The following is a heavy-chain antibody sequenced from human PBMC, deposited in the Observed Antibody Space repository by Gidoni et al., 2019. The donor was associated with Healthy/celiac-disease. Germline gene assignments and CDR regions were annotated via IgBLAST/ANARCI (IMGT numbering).Heavy chain of an antibody. V-gene: IGHV3-23*01. Sequence: EVQLLESGGGLVQPGGSLRLSCAASGFTFSSSAMSWVRQAPGKGLEWISAISGSGGSTYYADAVKGRFTISRDNSKNTLYLQMNSLRAEDTAVYYCAKTVAFAAAELDYWGQGTRVTVSS. CDR2: ISGSGGST. D-gene: IGHD6-13*01. CDR1: GFTFSSSA. J-gene: IGHJ4*02. CDR3: AKTVAFAAAELDY.